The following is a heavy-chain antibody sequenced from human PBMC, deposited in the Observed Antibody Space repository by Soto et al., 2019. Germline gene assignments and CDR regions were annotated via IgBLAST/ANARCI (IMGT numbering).Heavy chain of an antibody. CDR3: ATPYSTSGRGAMDV. V-gene: IGHV3-74*01. CDR2: INSDGTYT. Sequence: GGSLRLSCEGSGFSFKIYWMHWVRQAPGEGLLWVSRINSDGTYTDYADSVKGRFAVSRDNAKNKVYLQMKSLRAEDTAVYYCATPYSTSGRGAMDVWGQGTTVTV. J-gene: IGHJ6*02. CDR1: GFSFKIYW. D-gene: IGHD6-6*01.